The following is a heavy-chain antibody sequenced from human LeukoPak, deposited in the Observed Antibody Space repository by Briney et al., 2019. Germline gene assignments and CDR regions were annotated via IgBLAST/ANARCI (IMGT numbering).Heavy chain of an antibody. D-gene: IGHD5-12*01. V-gene: IGHV5-10-1*01. CDR2: IDPADSYT. J-gene: IGHJ4*02. CDR3: ARHYAGYGWALSDY. Sequence: GESLKISCKGSGYSFTNNWISWVRQMPGKGLEWMGRIDPADSYTNYSPSFQGHVTISADKPISTAYLQWSSLKASDTAMYYCARHYAGYGWALSDYWGQGTLVTVSS. CDR1: GYSFTNNW.